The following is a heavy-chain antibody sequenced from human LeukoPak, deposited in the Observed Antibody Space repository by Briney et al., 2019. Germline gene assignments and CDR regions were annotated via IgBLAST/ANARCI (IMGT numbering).Heavy chain of an antibody. CDR3: ARGIAARDFDY. CDR2: ISAYNGNT. D-gene: IGHD6-6*01. V-gene: IGHV1-18*01. Sequence: ASVKVSCKASGGTFSSYAISWVRQAPGQGLEWMGWISAYNGNTNYAQKLQGRVTMTTDTSTSTAYMELRSLRSDDTAVYYCARGIAARDFDYWGQGTLVTVSS. CDR1: GGTFSSYA. J-gene: IGHJ4*02.